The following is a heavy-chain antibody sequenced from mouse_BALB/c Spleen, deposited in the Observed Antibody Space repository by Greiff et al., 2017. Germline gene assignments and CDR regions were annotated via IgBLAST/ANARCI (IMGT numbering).Heavy chain of an antibody. CDR2: INSNGGST. J-gene: IGHJ4*01. D-gene: IGHD1-1*01. V-gene: IGHV5-6-2*01. Sequence: EVQRVESGGGLVKLGGSLKLSCAASGFTFSSYYMSWVRQTPEKRLELVAAINSNGGSTYYPDTVKGRFTISRDNAKNTLYLQMSSLKSEDTALYYCARHYYGSSSYAMDYWGQGTSVTVSS. CDR1: GFTFSSYY. CDR3: ARHYYGSSSYAMDY.